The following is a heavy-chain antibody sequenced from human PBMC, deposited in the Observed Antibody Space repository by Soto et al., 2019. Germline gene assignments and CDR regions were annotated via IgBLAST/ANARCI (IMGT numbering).Heavy chain of an antibody. CDR1: GFTFSSYG. CDR3: ATESSGWYGGDFDY. CDR2: ISYDGSNK. V-gene: IGHV3-30*03. J-gene: IGHJ4*02. Sequence: QVQLVESGGGVVQPGRSLRLSCAASGFTFSSYGMHWVRQAPGKGLEWVAVISYDGSNKYYADSVKGRFTISRDNSKNMLYLQMNSLRAEDTAVYYCATESSGWYGGDFDYWGQGTLVTVSS. D-gene: IGHD6-19*01.